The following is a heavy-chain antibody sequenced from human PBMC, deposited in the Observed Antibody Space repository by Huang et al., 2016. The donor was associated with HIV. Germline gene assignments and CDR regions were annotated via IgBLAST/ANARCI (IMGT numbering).Heavy chain of an antibody. V-gene: IGHV1-8*01. D-gene: IGHD2-15*01. J-gene: IGHJ4*02. Sequence: QVQLVQSGAEVKKPGASVKVSCKASGYTFSNYDIKWVRQAPGQGLEGMGWMNPNSGNTGYARKFQGRGTMTRSTSISTAYMELSRLRFEDTAVYYCATLPPVNYGRSGGRVRDYWGQGSLVTVSS. CDR3: ATLPPVNYGRSGGRVRDY. CDR1: GYTFSNYD. CDR2: MNPNSGNT.